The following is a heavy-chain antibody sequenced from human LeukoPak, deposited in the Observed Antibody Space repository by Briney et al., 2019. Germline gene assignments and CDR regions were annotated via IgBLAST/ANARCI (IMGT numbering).Heavy chain of an antibody. CDR1: TGSFNDYY. D-gene: IGHD5-24*01. V-gene: IGHV4-59*01. CDR3: ARDGGLQSHFDY. CDR2: IYYNGNS. Sequence: SETLSLRCSVFTGSFNDYYWNWVRQPPGKGLVWIVYIYYNGNSNYNPSLKSRVTISVDTSKNERSLKLTSVTAADTAIYFCARDGGLQSHFDYWGQGTLVTVSS. J-gene: IGHJ4*02.